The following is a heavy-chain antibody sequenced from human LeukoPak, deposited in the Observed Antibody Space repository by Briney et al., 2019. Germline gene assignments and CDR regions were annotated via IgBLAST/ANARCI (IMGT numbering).Heavy chain of an antibody. CDR1: GFTFSSYG. Sequence: GGSLRLSCAASGFTFSSYGMHWVRQAPGKGLEWVAFIRHDGSNKYYADSVKGRFTISRDNSKNTLYLQMNSLRAEDTAVYYCAKDRGDYDAFDIWGQGTMVTVSS. D-gene: IGHD4-17*01. V-gene: IGHV3-30*02. CDR3: AKDRGDYDAFDI. J-gene: IGHJ3*02. CDR2: IRHDGSNK.